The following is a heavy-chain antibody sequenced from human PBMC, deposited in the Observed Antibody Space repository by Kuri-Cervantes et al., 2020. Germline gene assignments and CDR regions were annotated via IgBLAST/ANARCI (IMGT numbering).Heavy chain of an antibody. D-gene: IGHD5-18*01. CDR1: DGSITSYY. Sequence: GSLRLSCAVSDGSITSYYWSWIRQPPGKGLEWIGYVYYYGDTKYNPSLKSRVTISVDTSKNQFSLKLSSVTAADTAVYYCARHATWIQLWLSKGVGYFDYWGQGTLVTVSS. V-gene: IGHV4-59*08. CDR3: ARHATWIQLWLSKGVGYFDY. J-gene: IGHJ4*02. CDR2: VYYYGDT.